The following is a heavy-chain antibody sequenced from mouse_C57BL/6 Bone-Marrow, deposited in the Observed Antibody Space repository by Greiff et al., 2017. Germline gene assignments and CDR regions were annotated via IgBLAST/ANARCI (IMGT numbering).Heavy chain of an antibody. V-gene: IGHV1-81*01. J-gene: IGHJ4*01. CDR1: GYTFTSYG. Sequence: QVQLKESGAELARPGASVKLSCKASGYTFTSYGISWVKQRTGQGLEWIGEIYPRSGNTYYNEKFKGKATLTADKSSSTAYMQLRSLTSEDSAVYFCARPSTILTNYYAMDYWGKGTTVTVSA. D-gene: IGHD2-5*01. CDR2: IYPRSGNT. CDR3: ARPSTILTNYYAMDY.